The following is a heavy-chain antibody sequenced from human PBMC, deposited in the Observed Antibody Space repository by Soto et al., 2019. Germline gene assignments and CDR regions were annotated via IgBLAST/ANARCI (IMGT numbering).Heavy chain of an antibody. CDR3: ANGRGITMVRRVL. V-gene: IGHV3-30*18. J-gene: IGHJ4*02. Sequence: QVQLVESGGGVVQPGRSLRLSCAASGFTFSSYGMHWVRQAPGKGLEWVAVISYDGSNKYYADSVKGRFTISRDNSKNTLYLAMNNLRVEDTDVYYCANGRGITMVRRVLWGQGTLVTVSS. CDR2: ISYDGSNK. CDR1: GFTFSSYG. D-gene: IGHD3-10*01.